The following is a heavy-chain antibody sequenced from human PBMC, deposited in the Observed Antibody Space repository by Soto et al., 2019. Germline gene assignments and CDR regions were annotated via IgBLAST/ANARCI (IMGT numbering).Heavy chain of an antibody. Sequence: QVQLVQSGAEVKKPGASVKVSCKASGYTFTSYYMHWVRQAPGQGLEWMGIINPSGGSTSYAQKFQRRVSMTRDTSTSTVYMELSSLRSEDTAVYYCARVGYGDHPLGDFDYWGQGTLVTVSS. CDR2: INPSGGST. CDR1: GYTFTSYY. D-gene: IGHD4-17*01. V-gene: IGHV1-46*03. CDR3: ARVGYGDHPLGDFDY. J-gene: IGHJ4*02.